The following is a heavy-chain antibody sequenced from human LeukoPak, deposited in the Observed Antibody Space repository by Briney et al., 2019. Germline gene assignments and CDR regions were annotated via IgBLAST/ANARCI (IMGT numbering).Heavy chain of an antibody. CDR1: GFTFNNAW. CDR3: ASAQGYGYVPFDY. V-gene: IGHV3-74*01. CDR2: INSDGSST. Sequence: PGGSLRLSCAASGFTFNNAWMSWVRQAPGKGLVWVSRINSDGSSTSYADSVKGRFTVSRDNAKNTLYLQMNSLRAEDTAVYYCASAQGYGYVPFDYWGQGTLVTVSS. J-gene: IGHJ4*02. D-gene: IGHD5-18*01.